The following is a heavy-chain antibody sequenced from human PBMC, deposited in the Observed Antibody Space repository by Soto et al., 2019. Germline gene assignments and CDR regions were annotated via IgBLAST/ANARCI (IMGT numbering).Heavy chain of an antibody. CDR2: IGGSGSGT. D-gene: IGHD6-13*01. CDR3: AKDQKCSSNWYDAFDV. V-gene: IGHV3-23*01. Sequence: GGSLRLSCAASGFTFSTYAMSWVRQAPGKGLEWVSSIGGSGSGTYYADSVKGRFTISRDNSKNTLYLQMNSLRAEDTAVYYCAKDQKCSSNWYDAFDVWGQGTVVTVTS. J-gene: IGHJ3*01. CDR1: GFTFSTYA.